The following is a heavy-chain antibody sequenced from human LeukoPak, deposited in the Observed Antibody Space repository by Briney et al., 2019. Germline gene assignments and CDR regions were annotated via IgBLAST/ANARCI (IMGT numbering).Heavy chain of an antibody. CDR2: INPNSGGT. D-gene: IGHD3-3*01. Sequence: GASVTVSCKASGYTFTGYYMHWVRQAPGQGLEWMGWINPNSGGTNYAQKFQGRVTMTRDRSISTAYMELSRLRSDDTAVYYCARGPLPYYDFWSGYYSKEHYYYGMDVWGQGTTVTVSS. V-gene: IGHV1-2*02. CDR1: GYTFTGYY. J-gene: IGHJ6*02. CDR3: ARGPLPYYDFWSGYYSKEHYYYGMDV.